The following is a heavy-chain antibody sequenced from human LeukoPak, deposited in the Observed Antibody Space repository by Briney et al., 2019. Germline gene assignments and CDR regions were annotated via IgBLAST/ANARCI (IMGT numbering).Heavy chain of an antibody. CDR3: AREYESSGLYSKGSFDY. CDR2: IYHSGIT. D-gene: IGHD6-19*01. J-gene: IGHJ4*02. V-gene: IGHV4-4*02. Sequence: SETLSLTCAVSSDSISSNNWWNWVRQPPGKGLEWIGEIYHSGITEYNPSLRSRVTISVDKSKNQFSLKLNSVTAADTAVYYCAREYESSGLYSKGSFDYRGQGILVTVSS. CDR1: SDSISSNNW.